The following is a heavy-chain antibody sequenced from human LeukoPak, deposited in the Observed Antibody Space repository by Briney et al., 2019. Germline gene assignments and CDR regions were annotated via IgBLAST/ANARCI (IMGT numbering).Heavy chain of an antibody. V-gene: IGHV3-23*01. D-gene: IGHD3-22*01. CDR2: ISGSGGST. CDR3: AKMRGYYDSSGYPFKYYFDY. Sequence: GGSLSLSCAASGFTFSSYAMSWVRQAPGKGLEWVSAISGSGGSTYYADSVKGRFTISRDNSKNTLYLQMNSLRAEDTAVYYCAKMRGYYDSSGYPFKYYFDYWGQGTLVTVSS. CDR1: GFTFSSYA. J-gene: IGHJ4*02.